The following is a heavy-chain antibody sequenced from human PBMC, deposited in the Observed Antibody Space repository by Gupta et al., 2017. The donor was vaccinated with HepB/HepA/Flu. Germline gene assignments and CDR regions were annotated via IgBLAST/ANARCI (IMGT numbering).Heavy chain of an antibody. D-gene: IGHD3-22*01. Sequence: EVHLVESGGGLVQPGGSLRLSCAASGFTFSSFWMSWVRQAPGKGLEWVANIKGDGSGENYVDSVKGRFTISRDNAKNSLFLQMNSLRAEDTAIYYCARDPFGDDDGSAYGAFDVWGQGTLVTVSS. J-gene: IGHJ3*01. V-gene: IGHV3-7*01. CDR3: ARDPFGDDDGSAYGAFDV. CDR2: IKGDGSGE. CDR1: GFTFSSFW.